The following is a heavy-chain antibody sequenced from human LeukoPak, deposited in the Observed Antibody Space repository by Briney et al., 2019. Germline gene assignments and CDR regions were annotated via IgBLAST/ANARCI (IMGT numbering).Heavy chain of an antibody. CDR1: GFTFSSYA. CDR3: AKSATGTTSNWFDP. CDR2: ISGSGGTT. J-gene: IGHJ5*02. Sequence: GGSLRLSCAASGFTFSSYAMSWVRQAPGKGLEWVSAISGSGGTTYYADSVKGRFTISRDNSRNTLYLQMNSLRAEDTAVYYCAKSATGTTSNWFDPWGQGTLVTVSS. V-gene: IGHV3-23*01. D-gene: IGHD1-7*01.